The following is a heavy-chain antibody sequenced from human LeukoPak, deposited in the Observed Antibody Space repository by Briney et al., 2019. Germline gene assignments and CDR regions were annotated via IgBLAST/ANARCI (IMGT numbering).Heavy chain of an antibody. Sequence: GGSLRLSCAASGFTFSSYGMHWVRQAPGKGLEWVAVISYDGSNKYYADSVKGRFTISRDNSKNTLYLQMNSLRAEDTAVYYCAKDRLIELRFAFYYMDVWGKGTTVTVSS. CDR2: ISYDGSNK. CDR3: AKDRLIELRFAFYYMDV. J-gene: IGHJ6*03. D-gene: IGHD1-7*01. CDR1: GFTFSSYG. V-gene: IGHV3-30*18.